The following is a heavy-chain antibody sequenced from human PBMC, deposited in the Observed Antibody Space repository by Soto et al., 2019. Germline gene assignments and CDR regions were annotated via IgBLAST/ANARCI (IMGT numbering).Heavy chain of an antibody. Sequence: QVQLVESGGGVVQPGESLRLSCAGSGFTFSSYGMDWVRQDPGKGLEWVAVISYDGSNKYYVDSVKGRFTISRDNSKNTLYLQMNSLRAEDTAVYYCAKDRMGAGIRGYFDYWGQGMLVTVSS. CDR1: GFTFSSYG. J-gene: IGHJ4*02. CDR3: AKDRMGAGIRGYFDY. V-gene: IGHV3-30*18. D-gene: IGHD3-10*01. CDR2: ISYDGSNK.